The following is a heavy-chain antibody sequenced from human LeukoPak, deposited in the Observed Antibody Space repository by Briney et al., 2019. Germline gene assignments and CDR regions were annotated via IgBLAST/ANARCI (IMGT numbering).Heavy chain of an antibody. J-gene: IGHJ4*02. CDR2: ISGSGGST. CDR1: GFTFSSYA. V-gene: IGHV3-23*01. Sequence: GGSLSLSCAASGFTFSSYAMSWVRQAPGKGLEWVSAISGSGGSTYYADSVKGRFTISRDNSKNTLYLQMNSLRAEDTAVYYCAKSPYCSSTSCYVFDYWGQGTLVTVSS. CDR3: AKSPYCSSTSCYVFDY. D-gene: IGHD2-2*01.